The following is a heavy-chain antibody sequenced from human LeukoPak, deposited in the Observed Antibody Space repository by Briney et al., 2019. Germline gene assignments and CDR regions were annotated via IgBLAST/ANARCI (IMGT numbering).Heavy chain of an antibody. V-gene: IGHV1-46*01. CDR3: ARDHSYASRGGSFDY. Sequence: ASVKLSCKASGYTFTAYYIHWVRQAPGQGLEWMGIIDPTGGSTNYAQKLQGRVTMTTDTSTSTAYMELRTLRSDDTAVYYCARDHSYASRGGSFDYWGQGTLVTVSS. J-gene: IGHJ4*02. CDR1: GYTFTAYY. CDR2: IDPTGGST. D-gene: IGHD3-16*01.